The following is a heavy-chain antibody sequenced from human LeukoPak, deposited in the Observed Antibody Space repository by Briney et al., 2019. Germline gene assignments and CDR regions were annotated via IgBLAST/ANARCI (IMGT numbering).Heavy chain of an antibody. V-gene: IGHV4-34*01. J-gene: IGHJ4*02. CDR3: ARGRTRGFRAQGSSGYYY. CDR1: GGSFSGYY. D-gene: IGHD3-22*01. Sequence: SSETLSLTCAVYGGSFSGYYWSWIRQPPGKGLEWIGEINRSGSTNYNPSLKSRVTISVDTSKNQFSLKLSSVTAADTAVYYCARGRTRGFRAQGSSGYYYWGQGTLVTVSS. CDR2: INRSGST.